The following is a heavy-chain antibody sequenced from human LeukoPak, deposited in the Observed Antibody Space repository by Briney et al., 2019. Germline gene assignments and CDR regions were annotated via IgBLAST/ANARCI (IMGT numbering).Heavy chain of an antibody. Sequence: PGGSLRLSCEASGFTFRISAMTWVRQAPGKGLEWVSVIDRSSRVTYYADFVKGRFTISRDNSKHTLYLQMNSLRAEDTAVYFCAARNQDTLTGFNYWGQGTLVTVSS. CDR1: GFTFRISA. V-gene: IGHV3-23*01. D-gene: IGHD3-9*01. CDR3: AARNQDTLTGFNY. CDR2: IDRSSRVT. J-gene: IGHJ4*02.